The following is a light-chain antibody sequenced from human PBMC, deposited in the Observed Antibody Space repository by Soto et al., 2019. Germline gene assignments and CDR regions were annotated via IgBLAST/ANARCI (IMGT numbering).Light chain of an antibody. V-gene: IGKV3-15*01. J-gene: IGKJ1*01. CDR3: QQYSNWRT. CDR2: DAS. Sequence: EIVMTQSPVTLSVSPGERATLSCRASQSVSTNLAWYQQRPGQAPMLLIYDASTRATGIPARITGSGSGTEFTLTISSLQSEDFAVYYCQQYSNWRTFGQGTKVEIK. CDR1: QSVSTN.